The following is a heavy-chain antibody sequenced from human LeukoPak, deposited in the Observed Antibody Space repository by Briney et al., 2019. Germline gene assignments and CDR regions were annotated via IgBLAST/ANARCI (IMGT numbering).Heavy chain of an antibody. CDR2: IYYSGST. V-gene: IGHV4-39*01. CDR1: GGSISSSSYY. CDR3: ARLEGSGWPYYYYGMDV. D-gene: IGHD6-19*01. Sequence: SETLSLTCTVSGGSISSSSYYWGWIRQPPGKGLEWIGSIYYSGSTYYDPSLKSRVTISVDTSKNQFSPKLSSVTAADTAVYYCARLEGSGWPYYYYGMDVWGQGTTVTVSS. J-gene: IGHJ6*02.